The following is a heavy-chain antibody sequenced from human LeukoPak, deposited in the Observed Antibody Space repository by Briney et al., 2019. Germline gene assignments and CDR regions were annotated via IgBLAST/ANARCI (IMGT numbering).Heavy chain of an antibody. CDR2: INPGDSDT. D-gene: IGHD2-15*01. CDR3: AISRGYPGRFDP. Sequence: GESLKISCKGSGHSFTSYWIVWVRQMPGKGLEWIGIINPGDSDTRYSPSIQGQVTISADKSISTAYLQWNSLKASDTAMYYCAISRGYPGRFDPWGQGTLVTVSS. J-gene: IGHJ5*02. CDR1: GHSFTSYW. V-gene: IGHV5-51*01.